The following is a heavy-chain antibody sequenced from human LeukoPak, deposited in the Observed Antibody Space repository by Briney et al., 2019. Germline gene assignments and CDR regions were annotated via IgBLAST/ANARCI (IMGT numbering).Heavy chain of an antibody. V-gene: IGHV3-48*03. D-gene: IGHD6-6*01. J-gene: IGHJ4*02. CDR3: ARGGIAARFAY. Sequence: GGSLRLSCAASGFTFSSYEMNWVRQAPGKGLEWVSYISSSGSTIYYADSVKGRFTFSKNNSKNSLYLQMNSLRVEDPAGYYCARGGIAARFAYWGQGTLVTVSS. CDR1: GFTFSSYE. CDR2: ISSSGSTI.